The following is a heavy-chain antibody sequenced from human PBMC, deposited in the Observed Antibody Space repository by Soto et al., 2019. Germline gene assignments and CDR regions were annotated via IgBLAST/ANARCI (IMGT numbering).Heavy chain of an antibody. CDR2: IIPIFGTA. D-gene: IGHD3-3*01. J-gene: IGHJ6*02. V-gene: IGHV1-69*12. Sequence: QVQLVQSGAEVKKPGSSVKVSYKASGGTFSSYAISWVRQAPGQGLEWMGGIIPIFGTANYAQKFQGRVTITADESTSTAYMELSSLRSEDTAVYYCARVVGKRITIFGVVNSKQDGMDVWGQGTTVTVSS. CDR3: ARVVGKRITIFGVVNSKQDGMDV. CDR1: GGTFSSYA.